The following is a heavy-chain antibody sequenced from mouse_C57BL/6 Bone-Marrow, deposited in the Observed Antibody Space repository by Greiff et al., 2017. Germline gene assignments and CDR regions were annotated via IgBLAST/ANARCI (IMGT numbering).Heavy chain of an antibody. D-gene: IGHD2-4*01. V-gene: IGHV1-81*01. Sequence: VQLQQSGAELARPGASVKLSCKASGYTFTSYGISWVKQRTGQGLEWIGEIYPRSGNTYYNEKFKGKATLTADKSSSTAYMELRSLTSEDSAVYFCARSYDYPFAYWGQGTLVTVSA. CDR1: GYTFTSYG. CDR2: IYPRSGNT. J-gene: IGHJ3*01. CDR3: ARSYDYPFAY.